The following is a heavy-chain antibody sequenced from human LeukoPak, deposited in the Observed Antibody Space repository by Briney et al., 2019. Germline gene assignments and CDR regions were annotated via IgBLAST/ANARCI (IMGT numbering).Heavy chain of an antibody. CDR2: INPSGGST. Sequence: ASVKVSCKASGYTFTSYYVHWVRQAPGQGLEWMGIINPSGGSTSYAQKFQGRVTMTRDTSTSTVYMELSSLRSEDTAVYYCARVREMATITSNAFDIWGQGTMVTVSS. V-gene: IGHV1-46*01. CDR1: GYTFTSYY. J-gene: IGHJ3*02. CDR3: ARVREMATITSNAFDI. D-gene: IGHD5-24*01.